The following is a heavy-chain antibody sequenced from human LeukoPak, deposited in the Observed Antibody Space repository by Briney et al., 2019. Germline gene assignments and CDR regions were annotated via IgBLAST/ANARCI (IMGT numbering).Heavy chain of an antibody. CDR3: AREPGYSYGTLRDY. Sequence: GGSLRLSCAASGFTFDDYGMSWVRQAPGKGLEWVAVISYDGSNKYYADSVKGRFTISRDNAKNSLYLQMNSLRAEDTAVYYCAREPGYSYGTLRDYWGQGTLVTVSS. J-gene: IGHJ4*02. D-gene: IGHD5-18*01. CDR1: GFTFDDYG. V-gene: IGHV3-30*03. CDR2: ISYDGSNK.